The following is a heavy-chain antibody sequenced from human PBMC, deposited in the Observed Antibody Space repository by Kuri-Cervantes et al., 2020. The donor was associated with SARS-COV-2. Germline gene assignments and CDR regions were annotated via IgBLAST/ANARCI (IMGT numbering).Heavy chain of an antibody. V-gene: IGHV3-15*07. CDR1: GFTFSNAW. Sequence: GESLKISCAASGFTFSNAWMNWVRQAPGKGLEWVGRIKSKTDGGTTDYAAPVKGRFTNSRDDSKNTLYLQMNSLRAEDTAVYYCAKGLGYCSSTSCRYYYYYYGMDVWGQGTTVTVSS. D-gene: IGHD2-2*01. CDR2: IKSKTDGGTT. CDR3: AKGLGYCSSTSCRYYYYYYGMDV. J-gene: IGHJ6*02.